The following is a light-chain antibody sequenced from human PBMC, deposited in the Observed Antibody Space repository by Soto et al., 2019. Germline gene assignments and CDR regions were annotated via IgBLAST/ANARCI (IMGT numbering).Light chain of an antibody. Sequence: QSALTQPPSASGSPGQSVTISCTGTSNDVGGYNYVSWYQQHPGKAPKLIIYEVSKRPSGVPDRFSGSKSGNTASLTVSGLQAEDESDYYCSSFAGRNTLVLFGGGTKLTVL. V-gene: IGLV2-8*01. CDR2: EVS. CDR1: SNDVGGYNY. J-gene: IGLJ2*01. CDR3: SSFAGRNTLVL.